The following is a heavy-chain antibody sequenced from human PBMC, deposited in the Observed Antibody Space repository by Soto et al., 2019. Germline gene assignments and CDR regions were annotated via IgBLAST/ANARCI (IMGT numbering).Heavy chain of an antibody. V-gene: IGHV1-8*01. J-gene: IGHJ3*02. D-gene: IGHD3-16*01. CDR3: ARGLRTMIRSVSAFDI. CDR1: GYTFTSYD. CDR2: MNPNSGNT. Sequence: QVQLVQSGAEVKKPGASVKVSCKASGYTFTSYDINWVRQATGQGLEWMGWMNPNSGNTGYAQKFQGRVTMTRNTSISTAYMELRSLRSEDTAVYYCARGLRTMIRSVSAFDIWGQGTMVTVSS.